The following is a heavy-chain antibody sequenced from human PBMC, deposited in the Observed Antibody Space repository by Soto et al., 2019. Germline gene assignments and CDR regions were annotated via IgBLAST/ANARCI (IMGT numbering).Heavy chain of an antibody. D-gene: IGHD3-9*01. Sequence: ASETLSLTCTVSGGSISSSSYYWGWIRQPPGKGLEWIGSIYYSGSTYYNPSLKSRVTISVDTSKNQFSLKLSSVTAADTAVYYCARQFSLRYFDWSPYFDYSGQGTLVTVSS. CDR2: IYYSGST. J-gene: IGHJ4*02. CDR1: GGSISSSSYY. CDR3: ARQFSLRYFDWSPYFDY. V-gene: IGHV4-39*01.